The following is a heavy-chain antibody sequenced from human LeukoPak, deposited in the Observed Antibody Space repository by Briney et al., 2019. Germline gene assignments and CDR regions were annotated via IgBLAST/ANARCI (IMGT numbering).Heavy chain of an antibody. J-gene: IGHJ4*02. CDR3: ARDLALVDY. V-gene: IGHV3-33*01. CDR1: GFAFSSYG. D-gene: IGHD3-16*01. CDR2: IWYDGSNK. Sequence: PGRSLRLSCAASGFAFSSYGMHWVRQAPGKGLEWVAVIWYDGSNKYYADSVKGRFTISRDNSKNTLYLQMNSLRAEDTAVYYCARDLALVDYWGQGTLVTVSS.